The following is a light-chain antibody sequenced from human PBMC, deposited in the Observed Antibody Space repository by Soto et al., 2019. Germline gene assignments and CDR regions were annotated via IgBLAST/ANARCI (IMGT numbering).Light chain of an antibody. V-gene: IGKV4-1*01. J-gene: IGKJ1*01. Sequence: DIVMTQSPDSLAVSLGERATINCKSSQSLLYSSNNRNYLAWYQQKPGQAPRLLIYGASSRATGIPDRFSGSGSGTDFTLTISRLEPEDFAVYYCQQYGSSPRTFGQGTKVDIK. CDR3: QQYGSSPRT. CDR1: QSLLYSSNNRNY. CDR2: GAS.